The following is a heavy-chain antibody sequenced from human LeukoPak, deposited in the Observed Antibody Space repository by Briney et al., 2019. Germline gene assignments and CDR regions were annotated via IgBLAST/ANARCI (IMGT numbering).Heavy chain of an antibody. J-gene: IGHJ4*02. CDR2: IYYSGST. Sequence: SETLSLTCTDSGGSLSSYYWSWIRQPPGKGLEWIGYIYYSGSTNYNPPLKSRVTMSVDTSKNQFSLSLNSVTAADTAVYYCARGPTTVTRAFDYWGQGTLVTVSS. V-gene: IGHV4-59*12. CDR1: GGSLSSYY. CDR3: ARGPTTVTRAFDY. D-gene: IGHD4-17*01.